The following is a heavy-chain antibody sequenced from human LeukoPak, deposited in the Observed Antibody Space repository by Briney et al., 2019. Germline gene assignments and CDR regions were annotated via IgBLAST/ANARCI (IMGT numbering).Heavy chain of an antibody. Sequence: SETLSLTCAVSGDSVSSSNYYWSWIRQPPGKGLEWIGYIYYGGNTNYNPSLKSRVTISLDTSQNQFSLKLSSVAAADTADYYCARAPSRGNYYDISAFDIWSQGTMVTVSS. J-gene: IGHJ3*02. CDR1: GDSVSSSNYY. D-gene: IGHD3-22*01. V-gene: IGHV4-61*01. CDR3: ARAPSRGNYYDISAFDI. CDR2: IYYGGNT.